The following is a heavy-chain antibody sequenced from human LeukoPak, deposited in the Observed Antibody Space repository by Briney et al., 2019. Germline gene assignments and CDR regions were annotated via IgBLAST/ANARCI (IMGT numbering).Heavy chain of an antibody. V-gene: IGHV4-59*06. Sequence: SETLSLTCAVDGGSFSSHYWSWIRQQARNGLGWIGYIYYIGSTYYNPSLKSRVTISVDTSKNKFSLKLSSLTATDTAVYYCARVLTMVRGLSNWFDPWGQGTLVTFSS. CDR3: ARVLTMVRGLSNWFDP. CDR2: IYYIGST. J-gene: IGHJ5*02. D-gene: IGHD3-10*01. CDR1: GGSFSSHY.